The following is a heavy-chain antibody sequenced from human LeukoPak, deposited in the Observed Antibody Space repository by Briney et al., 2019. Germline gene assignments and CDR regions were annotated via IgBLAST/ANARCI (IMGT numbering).Heavy chain of an antibody. V-gene: IGHV1-69*13. CDR3: ARDALVAPPTYYYYGMDV. J-gene: IGHJ6*02. Sequence: GASVKVSCKASGGTFSSYAISWVRQAPGQGLEWMGGIIPIFGTANYAQKFQGRVTITADESTSTAYMELSSLRSEDTAVYYCARDALVAPPTYYYYGMDVWGQGTTVTVSS. CDR1: GGTFSSYA. CDR2: IIPIFGTA. D-gene: IGHD2-21*01.